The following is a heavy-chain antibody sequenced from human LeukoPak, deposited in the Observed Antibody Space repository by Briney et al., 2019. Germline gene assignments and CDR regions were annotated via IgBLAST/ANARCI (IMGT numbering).Heavy chain of an antibody. CDR3: ARDPRYSGYDYFDY. Sequence: GGSLRLSCAASGFTFSSYSMNWVRQAPGKGLEWISYIRSNSDTIYYADSVKGRFTISRDNAENSLYLQMSSLRAEDTAVYYCARDPRYSGYDYFDYWGQGTLVTVSS. V-gene: IGHV3-48*01. J-gene: IGHJ4*02. CDR1: GFTFSSYS. D-gene: IGHD5-12*01. CDR2: IRSNSDTI.